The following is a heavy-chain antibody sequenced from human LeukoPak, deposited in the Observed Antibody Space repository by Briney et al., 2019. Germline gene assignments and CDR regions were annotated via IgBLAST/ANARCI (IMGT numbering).Heavy chain of an antibody. V-gene: IGHV3-23*01. CDR3: AKRPDISGTWFDF. J-gene: IGHJ4*02. CDR2: ISGTGGIT. D-gene: IGHD3-10*01. CDR1: AFTFSNYA. Sequence: PGGSLRISFSASAFTFSNYARRLVRQAPGKGLEWVSTISGTGGITFYADSVKGRFTISRDNSKNTQYLQMNSLRAEHTAVYYCAKRPDISGTWFDFLGLGTLVTVSS.